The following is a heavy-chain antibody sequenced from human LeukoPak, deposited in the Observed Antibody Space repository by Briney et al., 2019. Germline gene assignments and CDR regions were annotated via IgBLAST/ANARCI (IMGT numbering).Heavy chain of an antibody. V-gene: IGHV4-4*07. CDR3: ARMGATTPGAANPDY. Sequence: SETLSLTCTVSGGSIHSYWSWTRQPAGKGLEWIGRISGSGTITYNPALQSRLTISIDTSKNQLFLRLTSVTAADAAVYYCARMGATTPGAANPDYWGQGTLVTVSS. CDR1: GGSIHSY. J-gene: IGHJ4*02. CDR2: ISGSGTI. D-gene: IGHD1-1*01.